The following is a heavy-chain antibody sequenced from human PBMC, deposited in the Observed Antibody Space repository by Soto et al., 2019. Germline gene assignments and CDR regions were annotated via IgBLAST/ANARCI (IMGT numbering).Heavy chain of an antibody. CDR2: IYPSDSQT. Sequence: ESLKISFKGSGYSLSNYWIAWVRQIPGKGLEYMGIIYPSDSQTRYSPSFQGQVTISADKSISTAYLQWSSLKASDTAIYYCARHGFYGDYSSNYFDPWGQGTLVTVSS. J-gene: IGHJ5*02. CDR3: ARHGFYGDYSSNYFDP. CDR1: GYSLSNYW. V-gene: IGHV5-51*01. D-gene: IGHD4-17*01.